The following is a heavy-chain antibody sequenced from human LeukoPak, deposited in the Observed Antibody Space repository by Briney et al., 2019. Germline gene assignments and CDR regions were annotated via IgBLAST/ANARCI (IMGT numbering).Heavy chain of an antibody. CDR1: GFTVSSNY. CDR3: ARDAMIDDAFDI. J-gene: IGHJ3*02. Sequence: GGSLRLSCAASGFTVSSNYMSWVRQAPGKGLEWVSVIYSGGSTYYADSVKGRFTISRDNSKNTLYPQMNSLRAEDTAVYYCARDAMIDDAFDIWGQGTMVTVSS. D-gene: IGHD3-16*01. V-gene: IGHV3-53*01. CDR2: IYSGGST.